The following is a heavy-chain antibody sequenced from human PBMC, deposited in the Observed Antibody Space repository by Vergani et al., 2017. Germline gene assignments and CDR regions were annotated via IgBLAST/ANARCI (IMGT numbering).Heavy chain of an antibody. D-gene: IGHD6-6*01. J-gene: IGHJ4*02. CDR2: INHSGST. CDR1: GGSISSGGYY. V-gene: IGHV4-31*03. CDR3: ARSHSSSSFGY. Sequence: QVQLQESGPGLVKPSQTLSLTCTVSGGSISSGGYYWSWIRQPPGKGLEWIGEINHSGSTNYNPSLKSRVTISVDTSKNQFSLKLSSVTAADTAVYYCARSHSSSSFGYWGQGTLVTVSS.